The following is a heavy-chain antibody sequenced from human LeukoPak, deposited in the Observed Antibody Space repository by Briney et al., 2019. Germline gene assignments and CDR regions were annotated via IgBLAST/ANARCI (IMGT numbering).Heavy chain of an antibody. CDR3: ARGGKAMVTLSYYYDYMDV. CDR2: INWNGGST. V-gene: IGHV3-20*04. D-gene: IGHD5-18*01. J-gene: IGHJ6*03. Sequence: PGGSLRLSCAASGFTFDDYGMSWVRQAPGKGLEWVSGINWNGGSTGYADSVKGRFTISRDNAKNSLYLQMNSLRAEDTALYYCARGGKAMVTLSYYYDYMDVWGKGTTVTVSS. CDR1: GFTFDDYG.